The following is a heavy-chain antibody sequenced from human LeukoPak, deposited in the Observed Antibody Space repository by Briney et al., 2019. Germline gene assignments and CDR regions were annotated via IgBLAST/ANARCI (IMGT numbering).Heavy chain of an antibody. D-gene: IGHD3-10*01. V-gene: IGHV1-69*05. CDR1: GGTFSSYA. J-gene: IGHJ6*03. CDR3: AREGEVTESGIYYMDV. Sequence: GASVKVSCKASGGTFSSYAISWVRQAPGQGLEWMGGIIPIFGTANYAQKFQGRVTITTDESTSTAYMELSSLRSEDTAVYYCAREGEVTESGIYYMDVWGKGTTVTVS. CDR2: IIPIFGTA.